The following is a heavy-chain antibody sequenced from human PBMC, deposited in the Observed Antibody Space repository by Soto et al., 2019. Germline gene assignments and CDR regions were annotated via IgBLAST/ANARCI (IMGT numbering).Heavy chain of an antibody. CDR1: GYTFTGYY. D-gene: IGHD2-15*01. CDR2: INPNSGGT. Sequence: ASVKVSCKASGYTFTGYYMHWVRQAPGQGLEWMGWINPNSGGTNYAQKFQGRVTMTRDTSISTAYMELSRLRSDDTAVCYCARDARDGYSHAFDISGQGTMVTVSS. V-gene: IGHV1-2*02. J-gene: IGHJ3*02. CDR3: ARDARDGYSHAFDI.